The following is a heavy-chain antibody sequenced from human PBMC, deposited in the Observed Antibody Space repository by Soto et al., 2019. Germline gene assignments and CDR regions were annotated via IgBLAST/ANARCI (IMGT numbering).Heavy chain of an antibody. V-gene: IGHV3-23*01. Sequence: EVQLLESGGGLVQPGGSLRLSCAASGFTFSSYAMSWVRQVPGKGLEWVSAISGSGGSTYYADSVKGRFTISRDNSKNTLYLQMNSLRAEDTAVYYCAKQGMVRGVISYYYMDVWGKGTTVTVSS. CDR3: AKQGMVRGVISYYYMDV. CDR2: ISGSGGST. J-gene: IGHJ6*03. CDR1: GFTFSSYA. D-gene: IGHD3-10*01.